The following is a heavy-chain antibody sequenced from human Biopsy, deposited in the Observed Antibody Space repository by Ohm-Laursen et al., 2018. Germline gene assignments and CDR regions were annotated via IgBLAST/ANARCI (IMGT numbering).Heavy chain of an antibody. CDR2: ISYDQITK. CDR1: GFTFRTYS. Sequence: RSLRLSCAASGFTFRTYSMHWVRLAPGKGLEWVAVISYDQITKHYADSVRGRFTISRDNSKNTLYLQVNSLRAEDTAVYYCAKDLSVYYYYGIDVWGQGTTVTVSS. CDR3: AKDLSVYYYYGIDV. D-gene: IGHD5/OR15-5a*01. J-gene: IGHJ6*02. V-gene: IGHV3-30*18.